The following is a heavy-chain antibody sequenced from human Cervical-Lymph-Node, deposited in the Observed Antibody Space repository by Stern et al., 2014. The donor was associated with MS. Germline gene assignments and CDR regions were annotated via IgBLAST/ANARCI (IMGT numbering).Heavy chain of an antibody. V-gene: IGHV3-30*18. Sequence: QVQLVKSGGGVVQPGRSLRLSCAASGFTFSAYGMHWVRQAPGKGLEWVAVISADGTLKFYGDSVKGRFTISRDNSKNTLFLQMNSLRAEDTAVYYCAKGDNWRRLNPWGQGTLVTVSS. J-gene: IGHJ5*02. CDR2: ISADGTLK. CDR1: GFTFSAYG. CDR3: AKGDNWRRLNP. D-gene: IGHD1-20*01.